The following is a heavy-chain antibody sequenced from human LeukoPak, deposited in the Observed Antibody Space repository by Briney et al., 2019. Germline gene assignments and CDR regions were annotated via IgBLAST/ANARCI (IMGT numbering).Heavy chain of an antibody. CDR2: MNPNSGNT. Sequence: ASVKVSCKASRYTFTTYDINWVRQATGQGLEWMGWMNPNSGNTGYTQKFQGRITMTRNTSISTAYMELSSLRSEDTAVYYCARGRGSGHKEKWFDPWRQGTLVTVSS. V-gene: IGHV1-8*01. CDR1: RYTFTTYD. J-gene: IGHJ5*02. CDR3: ARGRGSGHKEKWFDP. D-gene: IGHD6-19*01.